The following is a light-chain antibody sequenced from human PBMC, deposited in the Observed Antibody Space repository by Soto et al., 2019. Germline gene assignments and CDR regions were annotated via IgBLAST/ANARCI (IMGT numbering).Light chain of an antibody. CDR2: DAS. V-gene: IGKV3-11*01. CDR3: QQRQYWPPIT. J-gene: IGKJ5*01. CDR1: LSVSSY. Sequence: VVLTQSRATLSLSPGERATLSCRASLSVSSYLAWYQQKPGQAARLLIYDASYRATGIPARFIGSGSGTDFTLTISSLEPEDFAVYYCQQRQYWPPITFGQGTRLEIK.